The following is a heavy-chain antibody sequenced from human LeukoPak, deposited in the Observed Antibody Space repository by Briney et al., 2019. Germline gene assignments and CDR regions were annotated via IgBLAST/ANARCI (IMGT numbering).Heavy chain of an antibody. Sequence: GGSLRLSCAVSGFSVSNYYMNWVRQAPGKGLEWVAVISYDGSNKYYADSVKGRFTISRDNSKNTLYLQMNSLRAEDTAVYYCAKDKFRVEMATTDKSFDYWGQGTLVTVSS. D-gene: IGHD5-24*01. V-gene: IGHV3-30*18. CDR2: ISYDGSNK. CDR3: AKDKFRVEMATTDKSFDY. CDR1: GFSVSNYY. J-gene: IGHJ4*02.